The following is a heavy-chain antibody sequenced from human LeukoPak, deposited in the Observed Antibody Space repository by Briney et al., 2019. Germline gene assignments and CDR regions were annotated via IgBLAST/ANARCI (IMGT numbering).Heavy chain of an antibody. CDR1: GFTFSSYA. D-gene: IGHD3-22*01. CDR3: AKASGGKYYDSSGSDVLRPPIDH. Sequence: HPGGSLRLSCAASGFTFSSYAMSWVRQAPGKGLEGVSAISGSGGGTYYADSVKGRFTISRDNINNPLYLQMNTLRDEDTAVYYCAKASGGKYYDSSGSDVLRPPIDHWRQGTLVSVSS. CDR2: ISGSGGGT. V-gene: IGHV3-23*01. J-gene: IGHJ4*02.